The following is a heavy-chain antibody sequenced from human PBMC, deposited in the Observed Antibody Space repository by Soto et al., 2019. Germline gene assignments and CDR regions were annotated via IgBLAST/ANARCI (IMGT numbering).Heavy chain of an antibody. Sequence: GGSLRLSCTASGFTFGDYAMSWVRQAPGKGLEWVGFIRSKAYGGTTEYAASVKGRFTISRDDSKSIAYLQMNSLKTEDTAVYYCTRDRGVFDFWSGTYYYYGMDVWGQGTTVTVPS. CDR2: IRSKAYGGTT. J-gene: IGHJ6*02. V-gene: IGHV3-49*04. D-gene: IGHD3-3*01. CDR3: TRDRGVFDFWSGTYYYYGMDV. CDR1: GFTFGDYA.